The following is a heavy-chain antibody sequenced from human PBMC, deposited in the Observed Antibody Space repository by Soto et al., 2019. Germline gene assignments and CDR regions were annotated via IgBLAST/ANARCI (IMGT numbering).Heavy chain of an antibody. V-gene: IGHV1-46*01. CDR2: LNPSGGST. Sequence: ASVKVSCKASGYRFTTYQMHWVRQAPGQGLEWMGTLNPSGGSTSCAQRFQGRVTMTRDTSTSTVYVEVSSLRSEDTALYYCARGDSNGWYFDYWGQGTRVTVSS. CDR3: ARGDSNGWYFDY. J-gene: IGHJ4*02. CDR1: GYRFTTYQ. D-gene: IGHD6-19*01.